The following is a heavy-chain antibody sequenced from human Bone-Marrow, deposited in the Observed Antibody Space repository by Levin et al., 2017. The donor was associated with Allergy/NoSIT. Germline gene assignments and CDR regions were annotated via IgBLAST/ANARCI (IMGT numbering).Heavy chain of an antibody. V-gene: IGHV1-69*06. Sequence: SVKVSCQASGDTFNNYAINWVRQDPGQGLEWMGGIVPILGTPSYAQKFQGRLTITADTSTSTAYMALSSLRSDDTALYYCARDSVVPSATLGFDPWGQGSLVTVSS. CDR3: ARDSVVPSATLGFDP. CDR1: GDTFNNYA. J-gene: IGHJ5*02. CDR2: IVPILGTP. D-gene: IGHD2-2*01.